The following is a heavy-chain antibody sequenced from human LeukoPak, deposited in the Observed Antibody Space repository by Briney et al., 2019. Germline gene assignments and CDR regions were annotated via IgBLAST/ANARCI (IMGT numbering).Heavy chain of an antibody. V-gene: IGHV3-53*01. CDR1: GFTVSSNY. CDR2: IYSGGST. CDR3: ARVAYSGYSYYYYGMDV. Sequence: GGSLRLSCAASGFTVSSNYMSWVRQAPGKGLEWVSVIYSGGSTYYADSVKGRFTISRDNSKNTLYLQMNSLRAEDTAVYYCARVAYSGYSYYYYGMDVWGQGTTVTVSS. D-gene: IGHD5-12*01. J-gene: IGHJ6*02.